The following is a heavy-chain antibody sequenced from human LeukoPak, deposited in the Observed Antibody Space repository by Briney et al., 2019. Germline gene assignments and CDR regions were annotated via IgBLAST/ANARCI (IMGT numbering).Heavy chain of an antibody. J-gene: IGHJ4*02. V-gene: IGHV3-7*01. CDR3: ARDLYYYDSSGYYYLDY. CDR2: IQQDGNEK. D-gene: IGHD3-22*01. CDR1: GFTFSTYW. Sequence: GGSLRLSCAASGFTFSTYWMSWVRQAPGKGLEWVANIQQDGNEKYYVDSVKGRFTISRDNAKNSLYLQMNSLRAEDTAVYYCARDLYYYDSSGYYYLDYWGQGTLVTVSS.